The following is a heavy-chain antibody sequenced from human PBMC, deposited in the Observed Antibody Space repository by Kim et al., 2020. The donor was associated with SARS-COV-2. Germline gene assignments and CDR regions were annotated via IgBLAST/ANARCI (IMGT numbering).Heavy chain of an antibody. J-gene: IGHJ4*02. V-gene: IGHV4-34*01. D-gene: IGHD3-16*02. CDR3: ARGYYDYVWGSYRPEHFDY. Sequence: SRVTISVDTSKNQFSLKLSSVTAADTAVYYCARGYYDYVWGSYRPEHFDYWGQGTLVTVSS.